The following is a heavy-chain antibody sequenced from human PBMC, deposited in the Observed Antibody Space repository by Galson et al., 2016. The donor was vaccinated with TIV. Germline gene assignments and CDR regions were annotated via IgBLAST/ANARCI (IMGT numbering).Heavy chain of an antibody. J-gene: IGHJ4*02. CDR3: SQWLGSSKF. V-gene: IGHV3-7*01. CDR1: RSTFSSSW. Sequence: SLRLSCADSRSTFSSSWMNWVRQAPGKGLEWVANINGDGTEIKYVDSVKGRFTISRDNAKNSLYLQMSNLRVEDTAIYYRSQWLGSSKFWGQGTLVAVSS. D-gene: IGHD6-19*01. CDR2: INGDGTEI.